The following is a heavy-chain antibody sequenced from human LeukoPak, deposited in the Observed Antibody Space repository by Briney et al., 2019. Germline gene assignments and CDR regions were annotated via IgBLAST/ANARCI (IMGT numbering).Heavy chain of an antibody. V-gene: IGHV3-23*01. CDR2: ISGSGGST. CDR3: AKDGGSVVPADTFDY. J-gene: IGHJ4*02. D-gene: IGHD2-2*01. CDR1: GFTFSSYA. Sequence: GGSLRLSCAASGFTFSSYAMSWVRQAPGKGLEWVSAISGSGGSTYYADSVKGRFTISRDNSKNTLYLQMNSLRAEDTAEYYCAKDGGSVVPADTFDYWGQGTLVTVSS.